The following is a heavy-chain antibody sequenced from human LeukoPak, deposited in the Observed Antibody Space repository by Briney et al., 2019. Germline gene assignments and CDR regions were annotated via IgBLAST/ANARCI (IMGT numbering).Heavy chain of an antibody. CDR2: MNPNSGNT. J-gene: IGHJ6*02. Sequence: SVKVSCKASGYTFTSYDINWVRQATGQGLEWMGWMNPNSGNTGYAQKFQGRVTMTRNTSISTAYMVLSSLRSEDTAVYYCARYTFLEWLFSYYYGMDVWGQGTTVTVSS. V-gene: IGHV1-8*01. CDR1: GYTFTSYD. D-gene: IGHD3-3*02. CDR3: ARYTFLEWLFSYYYGMDV.